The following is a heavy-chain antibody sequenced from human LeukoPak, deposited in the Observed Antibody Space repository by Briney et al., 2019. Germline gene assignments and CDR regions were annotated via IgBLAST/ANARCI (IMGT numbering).Heavy chain of an antibody. CDR1: GYTFTSYG. V-gene: IGHV1-18*01. J-gene: IGHJ4*02. CDR3: AATYSANTLGY. D-gene: IGHD5-12*01. CDR2: ISAYNGNT. Sequence: ASVKVSCKASGYTFTSYGISWVRQAPGQGLEWMGGISAYNGNTNYAQKLQGRVTMTTDTSTGTAYMELRSLRSDDTPVYYCAATYSANTLGYWGQGALVTVSS.